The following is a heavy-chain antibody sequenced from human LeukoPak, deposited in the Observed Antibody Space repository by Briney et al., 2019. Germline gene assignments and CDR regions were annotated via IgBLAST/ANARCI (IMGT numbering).Heavy chain of an antibody. CDR1: GYTFTSYD. D-gene: IGHD2-21*02. CDR3: ARGVAVTHYYYYYYMDV. V-gene: IGHV1-8*01. J-gene: IGHJ6*03. Sequence: GASVKVSCKASGYTFTSYDINWVRQATGQGLEWMGWMNPNSGNTGYAQKFQGRVTMTRNTSISTAYMELSSLRSEDTAVYYCARGVAVTHYYYYYYMDVWGKGTTVTASS. CDR2: MNPNSGNT.